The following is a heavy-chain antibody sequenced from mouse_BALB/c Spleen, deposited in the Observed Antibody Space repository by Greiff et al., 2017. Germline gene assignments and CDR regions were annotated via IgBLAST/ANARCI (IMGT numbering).Heavy chain of an antibody. CDR3: ARDYDGYCSWFAY. J-gene: IGHJ3*01. V-gene: IGHV2-9*02. CDR2: IWAGGST. Sequence: VMLVESGPGLVAPSQSLSITCTVSGFSLTSYGVHWVRQPPGKGLEWLGVIWAGGSTNYNSALMSRLSISKDNSKSQVFLKMNSLQTDDTAMYYCARDYDGYCSWFAYWGQGTLVTVSA. D-gene: IGHD2-3*01. CDR1: GFSLTSYG.